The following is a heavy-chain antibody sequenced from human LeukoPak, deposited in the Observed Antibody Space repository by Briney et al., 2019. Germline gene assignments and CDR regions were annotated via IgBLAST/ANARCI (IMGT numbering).Heavy chain of an antibody. J-gene: IGHJ4*02. CDR3: ARASGIAVAGTRAADPSFDY. D-gene: IGHD6-19*01. Sequence: GGSLRLSCAASGFTFSSYSMNWVRQAPGKGLEWVSSISSSSSYIYYADSVKSRFTISRDNAKNSLYLQMNSLRAEDTAVYYCARASGIAVAGTRAADPSFDYWGQGTLVTVSS. V-gene: IGHV3-21*01. CDR1: GFTFSSYS. CDR2: ISSSSSYI.